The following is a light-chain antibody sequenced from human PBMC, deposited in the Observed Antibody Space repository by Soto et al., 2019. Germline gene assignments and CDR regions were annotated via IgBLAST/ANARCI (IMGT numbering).Light chain of an antibody. CDR1: NTDVGAYNY. V-gene: IGLV2-14*03. CDR2: DVT. CDR3: SSYRGSSTPV. Sequence: QSVLTHPASVSGSPGQSITISCTGTNTDVGAYNYVSWYQQHPGKAPKLVIFDVTNRPSEVSDRFSGSKSGNTASLTISGLHFEDDADYYCSSYRGSSTPVFGGGTXVTVL. J-gene: IGLJ2*01.